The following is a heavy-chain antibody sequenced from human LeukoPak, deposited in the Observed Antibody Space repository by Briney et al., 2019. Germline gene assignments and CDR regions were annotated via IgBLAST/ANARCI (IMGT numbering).Heavy chain of an antibody. CDR3: ARVNFDWNYYYYYGMDV. J-gene: IGHJ6*02. V-gene: IGHV4-59*01. CDR1: GVSISSYY. D-gene: IGHD3-9*01. Sequence: SETLSLTCTVSGVSISSYYWSWIRQPPGKGLEWIGYIYYSGSTNYNPSLKSRVTISVDTCKNQFSLKLSSVTAADTAVYYCARVNFDWNYYYYYGMDVWGQGTTVTVSS. CDR2: IYYSGST.